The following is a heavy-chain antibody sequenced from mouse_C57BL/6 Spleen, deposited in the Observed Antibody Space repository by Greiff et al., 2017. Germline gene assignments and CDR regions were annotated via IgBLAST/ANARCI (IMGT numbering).Heavy chain of an antibody. CDR3: ARGSLYYSNYYFDY. Sequence: VQLQQSGPELVKPGASVKISCKASGYTFTDYYMNWVKQSHGKSLEWIGDINPNNGGTSYNQKFKGKATLTVDKSSSTAYMELRSLTSEDSAVYYCARGSLYYSNYYFDYWGQGTTLTVSS. D-gene: IGHD2-5*01. CDR1: GYTFTDYY. CDR2: INPNNGGT. V-gene: IGHV1-26*01. J-gene: IGHJ2*01.